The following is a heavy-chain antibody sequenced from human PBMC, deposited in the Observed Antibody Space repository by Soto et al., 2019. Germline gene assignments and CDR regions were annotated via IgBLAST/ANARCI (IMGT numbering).Heavy chain of an antibody. D-gene: IGHD3-10*01. J-gene: IGHJ6*02. CDR2: IIPIFGTA. Sequence: ASVKVSCKASGGTFSSYAISWVRQAPGQGLEWMGGIIPIFGTANYAQKFQGRVTITADESTSTAYMELSSLRSEDTAVYYCARVSYYGSGSYYNKYYYYYGMDVWG. CDR3: ARVSYYGSGSYYNKYYYYYGMDV. V-gene: IGHV1-69*13. CDR1: GGTFSSYA.